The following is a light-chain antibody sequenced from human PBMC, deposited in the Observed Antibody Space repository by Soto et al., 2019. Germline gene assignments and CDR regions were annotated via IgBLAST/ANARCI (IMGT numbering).Light chain of an antibody. Sequence: DVVMTQSPLSLPVTLGQPASISCRSSQSPEYSDGNTYLNWFQQRPGQSPRRLIYKVSNRDSGVPDRFSGNESGTDFTLRISSVEAEDVGVYYCMQGTHWPYTFFQGTKLEIK. CDR1: QSPEYSDGNTY. J-gene: IGKJ2*01. CDR2: KVS. CDR3: MQGTHWPYT. V-gene: IGKV2-30*01.